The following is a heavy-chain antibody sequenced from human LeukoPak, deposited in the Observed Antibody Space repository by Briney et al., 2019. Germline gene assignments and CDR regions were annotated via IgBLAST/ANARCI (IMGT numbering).Heavy chain of an antibody. V-gene: IGHV1-8*01. CDR1: GYTFTSYD. D-gene: IGHD3-22*01. Sequence: ASVKVSCKASGYTFTSYDINWVRQATGQGLEWMGWMNPNSGNTGYAQKLQGRFTMTRNTSISTAYMELSSLRSEDTGVYYCARGPHYYDSSGYYPDFDYWGQGTLVTVSS. CDR2: MNPNSGNT. CDR3: ARGPHYYDSSGYYPDFDY. J-gene: IGHJ4*02.